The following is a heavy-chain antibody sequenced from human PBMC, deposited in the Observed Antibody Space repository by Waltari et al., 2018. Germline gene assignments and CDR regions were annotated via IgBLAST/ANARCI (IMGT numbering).Heavy chain of an antibody. D-gene: IGHD2-2*01. CDR2: IIPVFGTA. CDR3: TTSSYCGTTTCYQYYGMDV. V-gene: IGHV1-69*01. J-gene: IGHJ6*02. CDR1: GGSVSSYS. Sequence: QVRLVQSGAGVKTPGSSVRVYCKAFGGSVSSYSINWVRQAPGQGLEWMGGIIPVFGTANYAQKFQDRLAITADESTSTAYMELSSLRSEDTAAYYCTTSSYCGTTTCYQYYGMDVWGQGTTVTVSS.